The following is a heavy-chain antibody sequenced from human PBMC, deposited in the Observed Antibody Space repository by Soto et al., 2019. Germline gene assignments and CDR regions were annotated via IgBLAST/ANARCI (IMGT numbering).Heavy chain of an antibody. D-gene: IGHD7-27*01. CDR2: IYYSGST. CDR1: GGSISSSNYY. J-gene: IGHJ6*02. Sequence: SETLSLTCTVSGGSISSSNYYWGWIRQPPGKGLEWIGSIYYSGSTYYNPSLKSRVTISVDTSKNQFSLKLSSVTAADTAVYYCARQTGGGYYGMDVWGQGTTVNVSS. V-gene: IGHV4-39*01. CDR3: ARQTGGGYYGMDV.